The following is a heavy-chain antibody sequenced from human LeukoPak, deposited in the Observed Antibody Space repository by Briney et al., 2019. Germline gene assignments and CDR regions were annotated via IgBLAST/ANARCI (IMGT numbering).Heavy chain of an antibody. CDR1: GFTVSGTY. V-gene: IGHV3-53*01. Sequence: GGSLRLSCAASGFTVSGTYMSWVRQAAGQGWEWVSTIFDAGSTSYADSVKGRFTISRDNSKNTLFLQMNSLRADDTAVYYCAGATKWLAHDFWGQGTLVTVSS. CDR2: IFDAGST. CDR3: AGATKWLAHDF. J-gene: IGHJ4*02. D-gene: IGHD6-19*01.